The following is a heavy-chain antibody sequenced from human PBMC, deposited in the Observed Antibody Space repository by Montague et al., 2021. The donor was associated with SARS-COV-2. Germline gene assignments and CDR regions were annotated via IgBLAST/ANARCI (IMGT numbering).Heavy chain of an antibody. V-gene: IGHV4-34*01. CDR1: GGSFSGYY. D-gene: IGHD3-10*01. J-gene: IGHJ5*02. Sequence: SETLSLTCAVYGGSFSGYYWSWIRQPPGKGLEWIGEINHSGSTNYNPSLKSRVTISVDTSKNQFSLKLSSVTAADMAVYYCARDTRDGVLLWFGGDWFDPWGQGTLVTVSS. CDR2: INHSGST. CDR3: ARDTRDGVLLWFGGDWFDP.